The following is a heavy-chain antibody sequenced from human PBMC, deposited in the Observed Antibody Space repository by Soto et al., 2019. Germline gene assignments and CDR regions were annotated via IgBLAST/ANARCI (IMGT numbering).Heavy chain of an antibody. J-gene: IGHJ6*02. D-gene: IGHD6-19*01. CDR1: SFTFSSYW. CDR2: IKQDGSEN. Sequence: DVRLVESGGGLVQPGGSLRLSCAASSFTFSSYWLSWVRQALGKGLEWVTTIKQDGSENYYVDSVKGRFTISRDNAKNSLYVQMSRMRAPDTAVYSWARDSPFSRVAAPAFQYAMDVWGQGTTVTVS. V-gene: IGHV3-7*01. CDR3: ARDSPFSRVAAPAFQYAMDV.